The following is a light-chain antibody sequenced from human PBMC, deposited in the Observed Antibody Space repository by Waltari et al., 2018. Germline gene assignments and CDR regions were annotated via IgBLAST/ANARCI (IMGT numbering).Light chain of an antibody. V-gene: IGLV2-11*01. Sequence: QSALTQPRSVSGSPGQSVTISCPGTSSDVGGFNYVSWYQQHPGKAPKIMIYDVIKRPSGVPDRFSGSKSDNTASLTISGLQAEDEADYYCCSYAGSYTVLFGGGTKLTVL. CDR3: CSYAGSYTVL. CDR2: DVI. CDR1: SSDVGGFNY. J-gene: IGLJ2*01.